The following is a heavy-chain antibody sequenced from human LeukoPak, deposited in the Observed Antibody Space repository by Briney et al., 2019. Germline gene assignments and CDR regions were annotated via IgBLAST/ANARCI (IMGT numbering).Heavy chain of an antibody. V-gene: IGHV1-46*01. CDR2: INPSGGRT. Sequence: ASVKVSPTPSLYTFTSYILDGTSRAPGQGLEWMGIINPSGGRTNYAPKFQRRVTMTRDTATSTVYMGLSSLRSEGTPVYYRGKHGHGCVKLAASFLHDAVDLWGQGTMVIVSS. CDR1: LYTFTSYI. J-gene: IGHJ3*01. D-gene: IGHD1-1*01. CDR3: GKHGHGCVKLAASFLHDAVDL.